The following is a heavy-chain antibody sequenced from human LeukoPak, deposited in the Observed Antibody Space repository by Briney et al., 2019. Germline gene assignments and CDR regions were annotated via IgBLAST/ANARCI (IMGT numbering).Heavy chain of an antibody. CDR1: GGSISGYY. V-gene: IGHV4-59*01. Sequence: SETLSLTCTVSGGSISGYYWSWLRQSPGKGLEWIGYIYYSGSTRYNPSLESRVTISVDTSKNQFSLNLSSVTAADTALYYCARERGHLDYSSGWSPGGLNYYGVDVWGQGTTVTVSS. J-gene: IGHJ6*02. CDR3: ARERGHLDYSSGWSPGGLNYYGVDV. CDR2: IYYSGST. D-gene: IGHD6-19*01.